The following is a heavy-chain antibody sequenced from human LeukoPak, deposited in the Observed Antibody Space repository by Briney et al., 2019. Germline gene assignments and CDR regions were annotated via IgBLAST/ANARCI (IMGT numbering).Heavy chain of an antibody. V-gene: IGHV1-2*02. CDR1: GYTFTGYY. CDR3: ARDPRGVRGADYFDY. D-gene: IGHD3-10*01. Sequence: ASVKVSCKASGYTFTGYYMHWVRQAPGQGLEWMGWIDPNSGGTNYAQKFQGRVTMTRDTSISTAYMELSRLRSDDTAVYCCARDPRGVRGADYFDYWGQGTLVTVSS. CDR2: IDPNSGGT. J-gene: IGHJ4*02.